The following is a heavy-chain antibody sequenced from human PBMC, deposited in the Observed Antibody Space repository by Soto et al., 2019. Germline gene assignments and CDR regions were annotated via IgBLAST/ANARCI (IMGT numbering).Heavy chain of an antibody. D-gene: IGHD5-18*01. CDR1: VFVFTSYD. CDR3: AKDPQRMGYFHGMDV. J-gene: IGHJ6*02. V-gene: IGHV3-30*18. Sequence: QVQLVESGGGVVQPGRSLRLSCAASVFVFTSYDIHWVRQAPCKGMEWVAVISFDSSAKNYADSVKGRFTISRDNSKNTVFLQMNSLRAEDTAVYYCAKDPQRMGYFHGMDVWGQGTTVTVSS. CDR2: ISFDSSAK.